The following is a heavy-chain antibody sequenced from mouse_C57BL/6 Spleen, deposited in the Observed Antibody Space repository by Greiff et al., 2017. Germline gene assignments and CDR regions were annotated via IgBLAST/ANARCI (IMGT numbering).Heavy chain of an antibody. V-gene: IGHV1-82*01. CDR3: ARSTMVTGDWYFDV. D-gene: IGHD2-2*01. CDR1: GYAFSSSW. Sequence: VQLQQSGPELVKPGASVKISCKASGYAFSSSWMNWVKQRPGKGLEWIGRIYPGDGDTNYNGKFKGKATLTADKSSSTAYMQLSSLTSEDSAVYFCARSTMVTGDWYFDVWGTGTTVTVSS. J-gene: IGHJ1*03. CDR2: IYPGDGDT.